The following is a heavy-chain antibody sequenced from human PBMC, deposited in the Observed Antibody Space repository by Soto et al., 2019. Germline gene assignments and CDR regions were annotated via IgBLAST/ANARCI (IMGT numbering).Heavy chain of an antibody. Sequence: GSLRLSCAASGFTFSGYGMHWVRQAPGKGLEWVAYISSGGSNKYYADSVKGRFTISRDNSKNTLYLQMNSLRAEDTAVYYCARLEATIALVDYWGQGTLVTVSS. CDR3: ARLEATIALVDY. CDR2: ISSGGSNK. CDR1: GFTFSGYG. J-gene: IGHJ4*02. D-gene: IGHD5-12*01. V-gene: IGHV3-30*02.